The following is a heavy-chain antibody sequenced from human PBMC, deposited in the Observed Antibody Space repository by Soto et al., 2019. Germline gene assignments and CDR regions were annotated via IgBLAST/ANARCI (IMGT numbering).Heavy chain of an antibody. J-gene: IGHJ4*02. CDR2: ISSSSSYI. CDR3: ARDPKRGYSYGYFDY. D-gene: IGHD5-18*01. Sequence: XGSLGLSGAASGFTFSSYSMNWVRQAPGKGLEWVSSISSSSSYIYYADSVKGRFTISRDNAKNSLYLQMNSLRAEDTAVYYCARDPKRGYSYGYFDYWGQGTLVTVSS. V-gene: IGHV3-21*01. CDR1: GFTFSSYS.